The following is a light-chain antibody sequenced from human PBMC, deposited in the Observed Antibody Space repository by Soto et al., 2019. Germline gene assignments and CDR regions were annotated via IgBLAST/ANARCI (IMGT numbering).Light chain of an antibody. CDR1: GSNIGSHD. CDR3: VAWDDSLSGRV. Sequence: QSVLTQPPSASGTPGQRVTISCSGSGSNIGSHDVYWYQHLPGTAPKVLIYRNEQRPSGVPDRFSASRSGTSASLAISGLRSEDEADYYCVAWDDSLSGRVFGGGTQLTVL. J-gene: IGLJ3*02. CDR2: RNE. V-gene: IGLV1-47*02.